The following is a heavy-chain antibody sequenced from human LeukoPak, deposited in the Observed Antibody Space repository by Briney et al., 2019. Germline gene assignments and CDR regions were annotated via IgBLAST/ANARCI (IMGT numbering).Heavy chain of an antibody. D-gene: IGHD3-22*01. V-gene: IGHV1-2*02. CDR3: ARHLISSTMIVQDY. Sequence: GASVKVSCKASGYTFTGYYMHWVRQAPGQGLEWMGWINPNSGGTNYAQNFQGRVTMTRDTSISTAYMELSRLRSDDTAVYYCARHLISSTMIVQDYWGQGTLVTVSS. CDR1: GYTFTGYY. CDR2: INPNSGGT. J-gene: IGHJ4*02.